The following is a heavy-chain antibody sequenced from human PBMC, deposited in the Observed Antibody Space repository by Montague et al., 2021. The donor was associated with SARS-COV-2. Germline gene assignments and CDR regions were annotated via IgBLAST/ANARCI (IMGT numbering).Heavy chain of an antibody. CDR1: GFSLSTSGMC. D-gene: IGHD6-13*01. CDR3: ARILVAAAGSPFDP. V-gene: IGHV2-70*11. Sequence: PALVKPTQTLTLTCTFSGFSLSTSGMCVSWIRQPPGKALEWLARIDWDDDKYYNTSLKTRLTISKDTSKNQVVLTMTNMDPVDTATYYCARILVAAAGSPFDPWGQGTPVTVSS. CDR2: IDWDDDK. J-gene: IGHJ5*02.